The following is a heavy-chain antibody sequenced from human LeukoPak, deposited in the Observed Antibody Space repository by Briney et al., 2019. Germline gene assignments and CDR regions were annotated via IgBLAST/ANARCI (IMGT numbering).Heavy chain of an antibody. Sequence: GGSLRLSCTASGFTFSSYWMHWVRQVAPKGLEWVSRINSDGSDRKYADSVKGRFTISRDNAKNTLFLQMNSLRAEDTAVYYCARDPCSSTSCYRGNWFDPWGQGTLVTVSS. J-gene: IGHJ5*02. V-gene: IGHV3-74*03. CDR3: ARDPCSSTSCYRGNWFDP. D-gene: IGHD2-2*01. CDR2: INSDGSDR. CDR1: GFTFSSYW.